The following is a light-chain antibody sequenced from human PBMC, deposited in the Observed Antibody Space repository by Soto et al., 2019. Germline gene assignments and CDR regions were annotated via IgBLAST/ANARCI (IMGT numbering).Light chain of an antibody. J-gene: IGKJ3*01. CDR1: QSVTSSY. Sequence: EIVLTQSPVTLSLSPGERATLSCRASQSVTSSYLAWYQQKPGQAPRLLIYGASSRATGIPDRFSGSGSGTDFTLTISRLEPEDFAVYYCQQYATTRFTFGPGTKVDIK. CDR2: GAS. V-gene: IGKV3-20*01. CDR3: QQYATTRFT.